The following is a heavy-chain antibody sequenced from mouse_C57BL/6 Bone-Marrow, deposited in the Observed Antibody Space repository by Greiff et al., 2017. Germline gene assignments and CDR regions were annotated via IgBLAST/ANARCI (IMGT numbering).Heavy chain of an antibody. CDR2: IDPEDGET. CDR1: GFNIKDYY. CDR3: TRSLIYYGTNY. J-gene: IGHJ2*01. D-gene: IGHD1-1*01. Sequence: EVQLQQSGAELVKPGASVKLSCTASGFNIKDYYIHWVKQRTEQGLEWIGRIDPEDGETTYDPKFQDKATITADTSTNTAYLQLSSLTSEDTAVYYYTRSLIYYGTNYWGQGTTRTVSA. V-gene: IGHV14-2*01.